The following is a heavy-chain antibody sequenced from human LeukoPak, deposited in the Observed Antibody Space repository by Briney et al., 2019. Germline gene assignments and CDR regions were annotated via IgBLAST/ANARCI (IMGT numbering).Heavy chain of an antibody. CDR1: GGSISTSY. Sequence: PSETLSLTCTVSGGSISTSYWSWMRQPPGKGLEWIAYIYYSGILNYNPSLTSRVTISLDTSKNQISLRLSSPTAADTAVYYCARDSGGSGTFHTWGQGTLVTVSS. V-gene: IGHV4-59*01. J-gene: IGHJ5*02. D-gene: IGHD3-10*01. CDR2: IYYSGIL. CDR3: ARDSGGSGTFHT.